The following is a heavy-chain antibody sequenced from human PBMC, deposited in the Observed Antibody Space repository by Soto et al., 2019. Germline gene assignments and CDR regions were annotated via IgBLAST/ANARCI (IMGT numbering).Heavy chain of an antibody. CDR1: GGSISSGDYY. J-gene: IGHJ5*02. CDR3: ARAIAWNDLWFGP. V-gene: IGHV4-30-4*01. CDR2: IYYSGST. D-gene: IGHD1-1*01. Sequence: QVQLQESGPGLVKPSQTLSLTCTVSGGSISSGDYYWSWIRQPPGKGLEWIGYIYYSGSTYYNPSLQSRVTISVDTSKNQFSLQLSSVTAADTAVYYCARAIAWNDLWFGPWGQGTLVTASS.